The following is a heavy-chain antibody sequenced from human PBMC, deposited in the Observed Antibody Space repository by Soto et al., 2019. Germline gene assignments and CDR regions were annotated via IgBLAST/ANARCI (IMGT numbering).Heavy chain of an antibody. J-gene: IGHJ2*01. CDR3: AMFATSKESLGYFDL. V-gene: IGHV3-30-3*01. CDR2: ISYDGSNK. D-gene: IGHD3-10*02. Sequence: QVQLVESGGGVVQPGRSLRLYCAASGFTFSSYAMHWVRQAPGKGLEWVAVISYDGSNKYYADSVKVRFTISRDNSKNALDQPMSSLRAEDTAVYYCAMFATSKESLGYFDLCGRCPLVSVS. CDR1: GFTFSSYA.